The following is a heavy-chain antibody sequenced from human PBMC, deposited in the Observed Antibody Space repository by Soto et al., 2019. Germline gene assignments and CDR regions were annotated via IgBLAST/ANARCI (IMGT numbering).Heavy chain of an antibody. Sequence: QVQLVQSGAEVKKPGSSVKVSCKASGGTFSSYAVSWVRQAPGQGLEWMGGIIPIFGTANYAQKFQGRVTITADESTSTAYMELSSLRSDDTAVYYCTNMVRGVIITDSYYGMDVWGQGTTVTVSS. J-gene: IGHJ6*02. CDR2: IIPIFGTA. V-gene: IGHV1-69*01. CDR3: TNMVRGVIITDSYYGMDV. CDR1: GGTFSSYA. D-gene: IGHD3-10*01.